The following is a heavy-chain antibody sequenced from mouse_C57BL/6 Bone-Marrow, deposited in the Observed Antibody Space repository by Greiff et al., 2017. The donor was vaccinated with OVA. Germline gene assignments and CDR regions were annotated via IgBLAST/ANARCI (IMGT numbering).Heavy chain of an antibody. CDR3: ARRGPSYFEV. CDR2: IYPGSGNT. J-gene: IGHJ1*03. Sequence: LVESGPELVKPGASVKISCKASGYSFTSYYIHWVKQRPGQGLEWIGWIYPGSGNTKYNEKFKGKATLTADTSSSTAYMQLSSLTSEDAAVYYGARRGPSYFEVWGTGTTVTVSS. V-gene: IGHV1-66*01. CDR1: GYSFTSYY.